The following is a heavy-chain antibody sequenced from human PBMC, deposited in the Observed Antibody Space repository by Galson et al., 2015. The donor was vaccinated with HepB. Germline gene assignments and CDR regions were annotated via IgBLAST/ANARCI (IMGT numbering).Heavy chain of an antibody. CDR3: AKDSQRYFDWLLSFDY. V-gene: IGHV3-30*18. Sequence: SLRLSCAASGFTFSSYGMHWVRQAPGKGLEWVAVISYDGSNKYYADSVKGRFTISRDNSKNTLYLQMNSLRAEDTAVYYCAKDSQRYFDWLLSFDYWGQGTLVTVSS. CDR1: GFTFSSYG. D-gene: IGHD3-9*01. CDR2: ISYDGSNK. J-gene: IGHJ4*02.